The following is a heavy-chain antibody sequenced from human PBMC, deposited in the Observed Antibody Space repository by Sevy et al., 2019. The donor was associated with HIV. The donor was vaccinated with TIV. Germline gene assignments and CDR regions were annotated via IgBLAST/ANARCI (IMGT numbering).Heavy chain of an antibody. CDR1: GFTFSSYS. V-gene: IGHV3-21*01. Sequence: GGSLRLSCAASGFTFSSYSMNWVRQAPGKGLEWVSSISSSSSYIYYADSVKGRFTISRDNAKNSLYLQTNSLRAEDTAVYYCARSVGDGYNNWFDPWGQGTLVTVSS. D-gene: IGHD5-12*01. CDR3: ARSVGDGYNNWFDP. CDR2: ISSSSSYI. J-gene: IGHJ5*02.